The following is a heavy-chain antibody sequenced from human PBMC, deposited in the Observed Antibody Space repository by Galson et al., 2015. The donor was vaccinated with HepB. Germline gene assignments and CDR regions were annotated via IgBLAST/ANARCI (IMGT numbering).Heavy chain of an antibody. D-gene: IGHD6-19*01. CDR1: GFTFSGNY. CDR2: SSDKAESYTT. V-gene: IGHV3-72*01. CDR3: ARYSSRGGGLDV. Sequence: SLRLSCAASGFTFSGNYMDWVRQAPGKGLEWVGRSSDKAESYTTEYAASVQGRFTISRDDSENSLFLQMNSLKAEDTAVYYCARYSSRGGGLDVWGQGTTVTVSS. J-gene: IGHJ6*02.